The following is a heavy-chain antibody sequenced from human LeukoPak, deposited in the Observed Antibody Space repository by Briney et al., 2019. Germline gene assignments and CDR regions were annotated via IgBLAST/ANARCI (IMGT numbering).Heavy chain of an antibody. D-gene: IGHD5-18*01. CDR1: GFIVSSNY. CDR3: ARRGYTYGPEFDY. CDR2: IYSGGTT. J-gene: IGHJ4*02. V-gene: IGHV3-66*02. Sequence: GGSLRLSCAASGFIVSSNYMSWVRQAPGKGLEWVSVIYSGGTTYYADSVKGRFTISRDNSKNTLYLQMNSPRAEDTAVYYCARRGYTYGPEFDYWGQGTLVTVSS.